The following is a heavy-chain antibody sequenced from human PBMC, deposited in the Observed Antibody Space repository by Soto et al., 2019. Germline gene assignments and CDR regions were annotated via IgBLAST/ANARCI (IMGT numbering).Heavy chain of an antibody. Sequence: ESLKISCRGSGYSFTSYWIGWVRQMPGKGLEWMGIIYPGDSDTRYSPSFQGQVTISADKSISTAYLQWSSLKASDTAMYYCARGIAVAGPTGYYYYYYGMGVWGQGTTVTVSS. D-gene: IGHD6-19*01. J-gene: IGHJ6*02. CDR3: ARGIAVAGPTGYYYYYYGMGV. CDR1: GYSFTSYW. CDR2: IYPGDSDT. V-gene: IGHV5-51*01.